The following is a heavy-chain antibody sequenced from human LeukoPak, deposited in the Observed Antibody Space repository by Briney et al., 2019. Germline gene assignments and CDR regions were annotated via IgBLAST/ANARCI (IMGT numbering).Heavy chain of an antibody. CDR1: GGSISSYY. CDR2: IYYSGST. D-gene: IGHD6-13*01. J-gene: IGHJ4*02. Sequence: SSETLSLTCSVSGGSISSYYWSWIRQPPGKGLEWIGFIYYSGSTNYNPSLRSRVTISVDTSKNECSLKLSSVTAADTAVYYCASPGIVAAGTDRGFDYWGQGTLVTVSS. V-gene: IGHV4-59*01. CDR3: ASPGIVAAGTDRGFDY.